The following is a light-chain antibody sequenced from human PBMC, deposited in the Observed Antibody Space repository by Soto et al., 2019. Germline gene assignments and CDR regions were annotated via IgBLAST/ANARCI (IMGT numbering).Light chain of an antibody. CDR2: EVS. CDR3: SYYPSAPIL. J-gene: IGLJ1*01. CDR1: NNDVGGYNY. Sequence: QSVLTQPASVSGSPGQSITISCAGTNNDVGGYNYVSWYQQHPGKAPKVIIYEVSNRPSGVSNRFSGSKSGNTASLTISGLQAEDEADYYRSYYPSAPILFGAGTKVTVL. V-gene: IGLV2-14*01.